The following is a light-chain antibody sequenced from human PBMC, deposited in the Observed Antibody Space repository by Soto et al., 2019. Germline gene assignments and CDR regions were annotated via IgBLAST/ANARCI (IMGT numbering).Light chain of an antibody. CDR2: GAT. V-gene: IGKV3-15*01. Sequence: EIVMTQSPGTLSVSPGEGATLSCRASESISVNLAWYQQKPGQAPKLLIFGATSRATGVPARFSGSGSVTDFSLTIRSPQSEDFAVYYCQQYNIWPSTFGQGTKLEIK. J-gene: IGKJ2*01. CDR3: QQYNIWPST. CDR1: ESISVN.